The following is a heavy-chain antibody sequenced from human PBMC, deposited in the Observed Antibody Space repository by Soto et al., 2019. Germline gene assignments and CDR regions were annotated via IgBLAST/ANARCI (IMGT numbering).Heavy chain of an antibody. CDR3: ATVPRIQLWFAYYYGMDV. CDR1: GGTFSSYA. CDR2: IIPIFGTA. J-gene: IGHJ6*02. Sequence: ASVKVSCKASGGTFSSYAISWVRQAPGQGLEWMGGIIPIFGTANYAQKFQGRVTITADESTSTAYMELSSLRSEDTAVYYCATVPRIQLWFAYYYGMDVWGQGTTVTVSS. V-gene: IGHV1-69*13. D-gene: IGHD5-18*01.